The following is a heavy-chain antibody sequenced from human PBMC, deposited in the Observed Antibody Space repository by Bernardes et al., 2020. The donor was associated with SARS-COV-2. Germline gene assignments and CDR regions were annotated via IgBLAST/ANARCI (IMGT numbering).Heavy chain of an antibody. J-gene: IGHJ5*02. Sequence: ASVKVSCKVSGYTLTELSMHWVRQAPGKGLEWMGGFDPEDGETIYAQKFQGRVTMTEDTSTDTAYMELSSLRSEDTAVYYCATVPPFISGWYLSVHPNGFDPLSQGTLVTVSS. CDR1: GYTLTELS. CDR3: ATVPPFISGWYLSVHPNGFDP. CDR2: FDPEDGET. D-gene: IGHD6-19*01. V-gene: IGHV1-24*01.